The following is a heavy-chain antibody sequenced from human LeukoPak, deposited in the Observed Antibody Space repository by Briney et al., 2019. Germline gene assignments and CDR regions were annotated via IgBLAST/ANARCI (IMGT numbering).Heavy chain of an antibody. CDR2: IKQDGSEK. CDR1: GFTLSNYW. V-gene: IGHV3-7*01. J-gene: IGHJ4*02. D-gene: IGHD2-2*01. CDR3: ASLGPAATFY. Sequence: GGSLRLSCAASGFTLSNYWMSWVRPAPGKGLEWVANIKQDGSEKYYVDSVKGRSTISRDNSKNTLYLQMNSLRAEDTAVYYCASLGPAATFYWGQGTLVTVSS.